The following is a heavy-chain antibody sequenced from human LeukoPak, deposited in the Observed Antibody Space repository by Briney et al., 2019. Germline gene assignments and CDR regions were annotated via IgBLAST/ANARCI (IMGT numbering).Heavy chain of an antibody. CDR2: INLDSGDT. V-gene: IGHV1-2*02. CDR3: ARDAPPFRIAARRDSGGDY. D-gene: IGHD6-6*01. CDR1: GYTFTGYF. Sequence: ASVKVSCKASGYTFTGYFIHWVRQAPGQGLEWMGWINLDSGDTDYAHKFQGRITLTRDTSISTAYMELSRLRSDDTAVYYCARDAPPFRIAARRDSGGDYWGQGTLVTVSS. J-gene: IGHJ4*02.